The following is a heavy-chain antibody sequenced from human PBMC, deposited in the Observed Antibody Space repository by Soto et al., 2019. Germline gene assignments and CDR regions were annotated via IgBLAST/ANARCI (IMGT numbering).Heavy chain of an antibody. V-gene: IGHV3-23*01. J-gene: IGHJ5*02. Sequence: GGSLRLSCTASGFTFRTYAMTWFRQAPGKGLEWVSAISGSGSTFYANSVKGRFTISRDNSKKTLYLQMNSLRAEDTAVYYCAKHLWYGESVFDPWGQGTLVTVSS. CDR3: AKHLWYGESVFDP. D-gene: IGHD3-10*01. CDR1: GFTFRTYA. CDR2: ISGSGST.